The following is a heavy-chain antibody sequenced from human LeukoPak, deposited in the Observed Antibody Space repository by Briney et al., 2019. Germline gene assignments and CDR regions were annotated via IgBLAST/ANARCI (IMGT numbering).Heavy chain of an antibody. D-gene: IGHD6-19*01. V-gene: IGHV1-69*04. J-gene: IGHJ4*02. CDR1: GGTFSSYA. Sequence: AASVKVSCKASGGTFSSYAISWVREAPGQGLEWMGRIIPMLGIANYAQKFQGRVTITADKSTSTAYMELSSLRYEDTAVYYCARDFIRVQWLVRGYYFDYWGQGTLVTVSS. CDR3: ARDFIRVQWLVRGYYFDY. CDR2: IIPMLGIA.